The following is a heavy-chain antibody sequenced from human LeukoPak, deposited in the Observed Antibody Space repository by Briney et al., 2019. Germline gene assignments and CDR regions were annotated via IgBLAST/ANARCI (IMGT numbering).Heavy chain of an antibody. D-gene: IGHD2-2*01. CDR1: GYTFTGHY. J-gene: IGHJ5*02. V-gene: IGHV1-2*02. CDR2: INPKSGGS. CDR3: ARFNCSIRDCYGQTNSFYP. Sequence: ASVKVSCKAAGYTFTGHYLHWVRQAPGQGLEWMGWINPKSGGSNYAPKFEGRVTMTRDTSITTAYMELHRLTSDDTAVYYCARFNCSIRDCYGQTNSFYPWGQGTLVTVSS.